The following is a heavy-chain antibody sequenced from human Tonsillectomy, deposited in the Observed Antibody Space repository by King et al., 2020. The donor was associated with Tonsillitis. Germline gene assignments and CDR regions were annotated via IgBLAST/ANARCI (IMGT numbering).Heavy chain of an antibody. V-gene: IGHV3-11*01. D-gene: IGHD1-14*01. Sequence: QLVQSGGGLVKPGGSLRLSCAASGFTFSDYYMTWIRQAPGKGLEWVSYISSSGSIIYYADSVKGRFTISRENAKKSLDLQMNSLRAEDTAVYYCARHVGTGADPDFDYWGQGTLVTVSS. CDR2: ISSSGSII. J-gene: IGHJ4*02. CDR3: ARHVGTGADPDFDY. CDR1: GFTFSDYY.